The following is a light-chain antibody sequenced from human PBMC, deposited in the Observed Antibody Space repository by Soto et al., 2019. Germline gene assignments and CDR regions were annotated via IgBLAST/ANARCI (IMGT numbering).Light chain of an antibody. J-gene: IGKJ1*01. V-gene: IGKV3-15*01. CDR3: QQYNNWPQT. Sequence: EIVMTQSPATLSVSPGERATLSCRASQSISSNLAWYQQKRGQAPRLIIYAACTRATGPPASFSGSASGKEFTTTISRLQYEDSAVYYRQQYNNWPQTFGQGTKVDIK. CDR1: QSISSN. CDR2: AAC.